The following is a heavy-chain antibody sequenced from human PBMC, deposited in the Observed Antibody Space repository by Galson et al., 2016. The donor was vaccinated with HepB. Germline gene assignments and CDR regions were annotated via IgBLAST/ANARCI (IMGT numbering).Heavy chain of an antibody. CDR2: IHQDGGQR. V-gene: IGHV3-7*04. D-gene: IGHD1-26*01. CDR1: GFTFSSFW. J-gene: IGHJ4*02. Sequence: SLRLSCAASGFTFSSFWMSWVRQAPGKGLEWVANIHQDGGQRYYADSVKGRFTVSRDNAKNSLYLHMNSLRVDDTALYYCARRMLVGAGFDYWGQGALVTVSS. CDR3: ARRMLVGAGFDY.